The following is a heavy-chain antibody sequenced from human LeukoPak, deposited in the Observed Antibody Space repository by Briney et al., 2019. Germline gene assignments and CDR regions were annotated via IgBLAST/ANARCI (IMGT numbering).Heavy chain of an antibody. Sequence: SQTLSLTCTVSGGSISSSSYYWGWIRQPPGKGLEWIGSIYYSGNTYYNRSLKNRVTISIDTSKNQFSLKLSSVTAADTAVYYCARDQFGMAEFDYWGQGTLVIVSS. D-gene: IGHD3-10*01. CDR3: ARDQFGMAEFDY. V-gene: IGHV4-39*07. CDR2: IYYSGNT. J-gene: IGHJ4*02. CDR1: GGSISSSSYY.